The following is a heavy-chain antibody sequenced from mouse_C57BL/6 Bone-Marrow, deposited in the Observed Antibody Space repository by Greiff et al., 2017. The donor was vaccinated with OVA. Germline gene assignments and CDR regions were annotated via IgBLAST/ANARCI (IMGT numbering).Heavy chain of an antibody. CDR2: IYPRSGNT. CDR1: GYTFTSYG. CDR3: ALLLRFHYFDY. Sequence: QVQLQQSGAELARPGASVKLSCKASGYTFTSYGISWVKQRTGQGLEWIGEIYPRSGNTYYNEKFKGKATLTADKSSSTAYMELRSLTSEDSAVYFCALLLRFHYFDYWGQGTTLTVSS. V-gene: IGHV1-81*01. D-gene: IGHD1-1*01. J-gene: IGHJ2*01.